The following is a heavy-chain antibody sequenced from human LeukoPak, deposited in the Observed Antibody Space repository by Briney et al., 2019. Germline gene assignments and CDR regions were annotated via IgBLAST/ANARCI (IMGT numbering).Heavy chain of an antibody. CDR1: GYTFTGYY. D-gene: IGHD2-2*01. CDR2: INPNSGGT. V-gene: IGHV1-2*02. J-gene: IGHJ6*02. CDR3: ARVVVPAAPLPGMDV. Sequence: ASVKVSCKASGYTFTGYYMHWVRQAPGQGFEWMGWINPNSGGTNYAQKFQGRVTMTRDTSISTAYMELSRLRSDDTAVYYCARVVVPAAPLPGMDVWGQGTTVTVSS.